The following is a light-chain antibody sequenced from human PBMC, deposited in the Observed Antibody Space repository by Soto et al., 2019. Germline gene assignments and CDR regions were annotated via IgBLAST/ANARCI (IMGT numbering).Light chain of an antibody. CDR1: QGISSR. V-gene: IGKV1-12*01. CDR3: QQSNSFPLT. Sequence: DIQMTQSPSSVSASVGDRVTITCRASQGISSRLAWYQQKPGKAPNLLIYAASSLQSGVPSRFSGSGSETEFTLTIGSLQPEDFATYYCQQSNSFPLTFGRGTKVEIK. CDR2: AAS. J-gene: IGKJ4*01.